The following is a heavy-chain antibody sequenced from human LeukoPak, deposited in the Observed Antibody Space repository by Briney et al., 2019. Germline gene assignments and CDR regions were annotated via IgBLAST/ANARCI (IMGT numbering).Heavy chain of an antibody. Sequence: GGSLRLSCEASGFTFSSYWMSWVRQAPGKGLEWVANINQDGSEKYSVDSVKGRFTISRDNSKNTLYLQMNSLRAEDTAVYYCAKVPIVVVTAYFFDYWGQGTLVTVSS. CDR1: GFTFSSYW. V-gene: IGHV3-7*03. CDR3: AKVPIVVVTAYFFDY. CDR2: INQDGSEK. D-gene: IGHD2-21*02. J-gene: IGHJ4*02.